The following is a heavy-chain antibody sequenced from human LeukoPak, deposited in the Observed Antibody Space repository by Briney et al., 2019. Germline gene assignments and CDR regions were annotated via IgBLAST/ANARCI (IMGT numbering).Heavy chain of an antibody. D-gene: IGHD6-19*01. CDR3: AKVPVGYSSGWYPFDY. J-gene: IGHJ4*02. CDR1: GFTFSSYA. Sequence: GGSLRLSCAASGFTFSSYATSWVRQAPGKGLEWVSAISGSGGSTYYADSVKGRFTISRDNSKNTLYLQMNSLRAEDTAVYYCAKVPVGYSSGWYPFDYWGQGTLVTVSS. V-gene: IGHV3-23*01. CDR2: ISGSGGST.